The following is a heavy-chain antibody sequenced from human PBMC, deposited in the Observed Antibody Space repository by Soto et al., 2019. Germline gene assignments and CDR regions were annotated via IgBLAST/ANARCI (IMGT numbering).Heavy chain of an antibody. CDR2: INPNGGST. D-gene: IGHD3-10*01. V-gene: IGHV1-46*01. J-gene: IGHJ5*02. CDR1: GYIFTNYY. Sequence: ASVKVSCKASGYIFTNYYIHWVRQAPGQGLEWMAIINPNGGSTNCAQEFQGRITMTRNTSISTAYMELSSLRSEDTAVYYCARGDDGEDWFDPWGQGTLVTVSS. CDR3: ARGDDGEDWFDP.